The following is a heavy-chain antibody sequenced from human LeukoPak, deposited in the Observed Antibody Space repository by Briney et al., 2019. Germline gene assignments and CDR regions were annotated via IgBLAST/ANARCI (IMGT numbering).Heavy chain of an antibody. Sequence: ASVKVSCKAAGYTFVSQGISWVRLAPGPGLEGMGWISAYNGETKYAQKFQARVTMTTDTSTSTAYMELSTLRSDDTAVYYCARNVYDISCENYFDYWGQGTLVTVSS. D-gene: IGHD2/OR15-2a*01. CDR3: ARNVYDISCENYFDY. V-gene: IGHV1-18*01. CDR2: ISAYNGET. CDR1: GYTFVSQG. J-gene: IGHJ4*02.